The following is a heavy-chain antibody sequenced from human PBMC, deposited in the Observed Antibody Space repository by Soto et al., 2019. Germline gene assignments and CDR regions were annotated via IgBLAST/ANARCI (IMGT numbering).Heavy chain of an antibody. CDR1: GYTFTSYG. CDR3: ARDRERITMVRGVPDV. CDR2: ISAYNGNT. Sequence: QVQLVQSGAEVKKPGASVKVSCKASGYTFTSYGISWVRQAPGQGLERMGWISAYNGNTNYAQKLQGRVTMTTDTSPSTACMELRSLRSDDTAVYYCARDRERITMVRGVPDVWGQGTTVTVSS. V-gene: IGHV1-18*01. D-gene: IGHD3-10*01. J-gene: IGHJ6*02.